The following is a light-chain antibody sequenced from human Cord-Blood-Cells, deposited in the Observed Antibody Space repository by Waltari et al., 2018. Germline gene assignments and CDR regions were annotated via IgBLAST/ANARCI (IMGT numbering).Light chain of an antibody. V-gene: IGLV2-8*01. CDR2: EVS. Sequence: QSALTQPPSASGSPGQSVTISCTGTSSDVGGYNYVSWYQQHPGKAPKLMIYEVSKRPSGVPDRVSGSKSCNTASLTVSGLQAEDEADYYCSSYAGSNNSYVFGTGTKVTVL. CDR3: SSYAGSNNSYV. J-gene: IGLJ1*01. CDR1: SSDVGGYNY.